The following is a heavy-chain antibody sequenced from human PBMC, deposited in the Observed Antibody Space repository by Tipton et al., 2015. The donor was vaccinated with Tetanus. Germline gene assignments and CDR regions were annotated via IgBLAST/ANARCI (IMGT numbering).Heavy chain of an antibody. CDR2: IYFSGDT. V-gene: IGHV4-39*01. Sequence: LRLSCTVSGVSIADNSNYWGWIRQPPGKGLEWIGSIYFSGDTYSNPSLKSRVTMSVDTSRNQFSLRLSSVTAADTAVYYCARHNSGYFSFFDYWGQGTLAPVSS. J-gene: IGHJ4*02. CDR3: ARHNSGYFSFFDY. D-gene: IGHD3-22*01. CDR1: GVSIADNSNY.